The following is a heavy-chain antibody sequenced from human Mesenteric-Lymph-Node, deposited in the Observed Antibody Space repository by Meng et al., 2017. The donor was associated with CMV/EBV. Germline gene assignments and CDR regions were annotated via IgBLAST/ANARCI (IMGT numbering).Heavy chain of an antibody. Sequence: ASVKVSCKASGYTFTGYYMHWVRQAPGQGLERMGWINPNSGGTNYAQKFQGRVTMTRDTSISTAYMELSRLRSDDTAVYYCARDQEAVAGTDYWGQGTLVTVSS. D-gene: IGHD6-19*01. CDR3: ARDQEAVAGTDY. CDR1: GYTFTGYY. V-gene: IGHV1-2*02. CDR2: INPNSGGT. J-gene: IGHJ4*02.